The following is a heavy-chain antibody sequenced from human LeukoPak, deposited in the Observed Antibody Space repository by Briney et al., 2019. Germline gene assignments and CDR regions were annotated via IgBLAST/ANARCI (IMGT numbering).Heavy chain of an antibody. D-gene: IGHD2-21*02. J-gene: IGHJ6*03. V-gene: IGHV4-4*09. CDR1: GGSISSYY. CDR3: ARHSLDDSYAGGYYYYYMDV. CDR2: IYTSGST. Sequence: PSETLSLTCTVSGGSISSYYWSWIRQPPGKGLEWIGYIYTSGSTNYNPSLKSRVTISVDTSKNQFSLKLSSVTAADTAVYCCARHSLDDSYAGGYYYYYMDVWGKGTTVTVSS.